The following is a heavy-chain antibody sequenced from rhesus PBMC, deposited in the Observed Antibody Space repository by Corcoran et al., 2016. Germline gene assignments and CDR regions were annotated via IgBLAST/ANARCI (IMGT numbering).Heavy chain of an antibody. CDR1: GFTFSSYW. J-gene: IGHJ4*01. D-gene: IGHD3-9*01. CDR3: AGDLITRMITVTGPADY. V-gene: IGHV3-14*01. Sequence: GESGGGLAKPGGSLRLSCAASGFTFSSYWMHWVRQAPGKGLEWNSAINSAGSSTYYADSVKGRFTISRENAKNTLYLQMDGLRAEDTAVYYCAGDLITRMITVTGPADYWGQGVLITVSS. CDR2: INSAGSST.